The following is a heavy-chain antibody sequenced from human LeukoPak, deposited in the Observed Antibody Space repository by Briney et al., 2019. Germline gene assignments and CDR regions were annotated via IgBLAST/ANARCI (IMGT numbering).Heavy chain of an antibody. Sequence: GGSLRLSCTASGFTFSSYEMNWVRQAPGKGLEWVSYISSSGSIINYADSAKGRFTISRDNAKNSLYLQMNSLRAEDTAVYYCARGYCSGGSCYYSVYYGMDVWGKGTTVTVSS. CDR3: ARGYCSGGSCYYSVYYGMDV. CDR2: ISSSGSII. D-gene: IGHD2-15*01. J-gene: IGHJ6*04. V-gene: IGHV3-48*03. CDR1: GFTFSSYE.